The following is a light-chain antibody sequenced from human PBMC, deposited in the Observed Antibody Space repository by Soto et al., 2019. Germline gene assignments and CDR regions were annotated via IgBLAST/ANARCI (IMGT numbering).Light chain of an antibody. CDR2: DVS. J-gene: IGLJ2*01. Sequence: QSALTQPRSVSGSPGQSVTISCNGTSSDVGGYNYVSWYQQHPGKAPKLMIYDVSKRPSGVPDRFSGSKSGNTASLTISGLQADDEADYYCCSYAGSYTVVFGGGTKLTVL. CDR3: CSYAGSYTVV. V-gene: IGLV2-11*01. CDR1: SSDVGGYNY.